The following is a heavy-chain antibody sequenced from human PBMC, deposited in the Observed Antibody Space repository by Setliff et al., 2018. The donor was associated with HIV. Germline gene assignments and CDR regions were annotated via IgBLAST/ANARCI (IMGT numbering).Heavy chain of an antibody. CDR2: IIPAFGRT. V-gene: IGHV1-69*13. CDR1: GDTRSIHP. D-gene: IGHD2-15*01. CDR3: AREGLLVTTVGGAHWYHGMDV. Sequence: SVKVSCKASGDTRSIHPISWVRRAPGRGLDWMGNIIPAFGRTTYAQKFQGRVTITSDESTTTVFMELTGLRSEDTAVYYCAREGLLVTTVGGAHWYHGMDVWGQGTTVTVSS. J-gene: IGHJ6*02.